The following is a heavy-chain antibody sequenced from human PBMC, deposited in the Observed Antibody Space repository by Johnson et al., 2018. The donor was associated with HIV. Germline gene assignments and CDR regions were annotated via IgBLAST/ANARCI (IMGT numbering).Heavy chain of an antibody. Sequence: VQLVESGGGLVQPGGSLRLSCAASGFTFSSYAMHWVRQAPGKGLEWLSVLYSDGRTFYADSVKGRFTISRDSSKNTLFLHMNSLRAEDSAVYYCAKPLRYFDWLDAFDIWGQGTMVTVSS. CDR1: GFTFSSYA. V-gene: IGHV3-66*01. CDR2: LYSDGRT. CDR3: AKPLRYFDWLDAFDI. D-gene: IGHD3-9*01. J-gene: IGHJ3*02.